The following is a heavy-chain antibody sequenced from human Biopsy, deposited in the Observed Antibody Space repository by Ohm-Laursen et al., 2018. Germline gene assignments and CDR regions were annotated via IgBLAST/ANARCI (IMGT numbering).Heavy chain of an antibody. V-gene: IGHV3-33*01. Sequence: RSLRLSCAASGLSFSTYGMHWVRQAPGKGLEWVAVIWYDGSKKYYADSVKGRFTITRDNSKNTLYLQMNSLRAEDTAAYYCASDRDSSGSFRWNHWGQGTLVTVSS. CDR2: IWYDGSKK. CDR1: GLSFSTYG. J-gene: IGHJ5*02. CDR3: ASDRDSSGSFRWNH. D-gene: IGHD6-19*01.